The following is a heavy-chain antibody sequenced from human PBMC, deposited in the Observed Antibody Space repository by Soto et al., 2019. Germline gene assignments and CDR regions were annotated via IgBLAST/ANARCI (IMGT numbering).Heavy chain of an antibody. J-gene: IGHJ5*02. Sequence: EVQVVESGGGLVQPGGSLRLSCSFTFSMYSRNWVRQAPGKGLEWVASISSGGTYIKYADSVKGRCTIARDNDKNSVSMQMNSLRVDDTAVYFCTRDQGGSYDSWFDPWGQGTLVTVSS. V-gene: IGHV3-21*01. CDR1: FTFSMYS. CDR2: ISSGGTYI. CDR3: TRDQGGSYDSWFDP. D-gene: IGHD1-26*01.